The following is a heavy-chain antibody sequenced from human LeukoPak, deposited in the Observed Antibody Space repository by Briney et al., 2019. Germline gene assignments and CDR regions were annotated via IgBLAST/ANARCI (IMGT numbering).Heavy chain of an antibody. CDR1: GYTFTSYD. V-gene: IGHV1-8*01. J-gene: IGHJ4*02. CDR2: MNPNSGNT. CDR3: ARDFGLISGRDFDY. Sequence: ASVKVSCKASGYTFTSYDINWVRQATGQGLEWMGWMNPNSGNTGYAQKFQGRVTMTRNTSISTAYMELSSLRSEDTAVYYCARDFGLISGRDFDYWGQGTLVTVSS. D-gene: IGHD3/OR15-3a*01.